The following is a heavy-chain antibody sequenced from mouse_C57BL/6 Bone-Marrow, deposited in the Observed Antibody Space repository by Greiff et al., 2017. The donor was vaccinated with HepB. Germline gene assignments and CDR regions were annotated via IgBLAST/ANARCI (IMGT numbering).Heavy chain of an antibody. Sequence: EVKLQESGPGLVKPSQSLSLTCSVTGYSITSGYYWNWIRQFPGNKLEWMGYISYDGSNNYNPSLKNRISITRDTSKNQFFLKLNSVTTEDTATYYCARWLGITTVVARYFDVWGTGTTVTVSS. V-gene: IGHV3-6*01. CDR3: ARWLGITTVVARYFDV. CDR2: ISYDGSN. J-gene: IGHJ1*03. CDR1: GYSITSGYY. D-gene: IGHD1-1*01.